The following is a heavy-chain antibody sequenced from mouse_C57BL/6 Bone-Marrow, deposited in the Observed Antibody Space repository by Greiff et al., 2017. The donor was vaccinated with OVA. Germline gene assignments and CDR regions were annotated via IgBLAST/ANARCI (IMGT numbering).Heavy chain of an antibody. V-gene: IGHV14-4*01. CDR2: IDPENGDT. J-gene: IGHJ2*01. D-gene: IGHD1-1*01. CDR1: GFNIKDDY. CDR3: TSYGSSYYYFDY. Sequence: EVQLQQSGAELVRPGASVKLSCTASGFNIKDDYMHWVKQRPEQGLEWIGWIDPENGDTEYASKFQGKATITADTSSNTAYLQLSSLTSEDTAVYYCTSYGSSYYYFDYCGRGTTLTVSS.